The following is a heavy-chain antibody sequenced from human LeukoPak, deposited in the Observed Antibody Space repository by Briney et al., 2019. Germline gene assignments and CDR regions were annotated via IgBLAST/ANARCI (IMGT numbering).Heavy chain of an antibody. CDR1: GFTFSSYG. V-gene: IGHV3-30*02. CDR3: ARGVGYDSSGYPSFDY. J-gene: IGHJ4*02. CDR2: IRYDGSNK. D-gene: IGHD3-22*01. Sequence: GGSLRLSCAASGFTFSSYGMHWVRQAPGKGLEWVAFIRYDGSNKYYADSVKGRFTISRDNAKNSLYLQMNSLRAEDTAVYYCARGVGYDSSGYPSFDYWGQGTLVTVSS.